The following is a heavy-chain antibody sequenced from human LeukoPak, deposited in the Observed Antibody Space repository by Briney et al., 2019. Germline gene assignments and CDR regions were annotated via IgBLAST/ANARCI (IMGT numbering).Heavy chain of an antibody. D-gene: IGHD7-27*01. J-gene: IGHJ4*02. V-gene: IGHV3-21*01. Sequence: GGSLRLSCAASVFTLSSYNMNWVRQAPGKGLEWVSSISTSSSYIYYADSVKGRFTISRDNAKNSLYLQMNSLRAEDTAVYYCARTGDDFDYWGQGTLVTVSS. CDR2: ISTSSSYI. CDR1: VFTLSSYN. CDR3: ARTGDDFDY.